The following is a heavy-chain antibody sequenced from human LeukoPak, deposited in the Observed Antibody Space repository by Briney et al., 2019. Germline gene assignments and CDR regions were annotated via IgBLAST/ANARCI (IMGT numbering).Heavy chain of an antibody. D-gene: IGHD3-16*01. V-gene: IGHV5-51*01. CDR3: ARRGPALVY. Sequence: GESLKISCKGSGFSFTSYYIAWVRQMPGKGLEWMGVIFPGDFNTRYSPSFQGQVTISADKSISTAYLQWSSLKASDTAMYYCARRGPALVYWGQGTLVTVSS. CDR1: GFSFTSYY. CDR2: IFPGDFNT. J-gene: IGHJ4*02.